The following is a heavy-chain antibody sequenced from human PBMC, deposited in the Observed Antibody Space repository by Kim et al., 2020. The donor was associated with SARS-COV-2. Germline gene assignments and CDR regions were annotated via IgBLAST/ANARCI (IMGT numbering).Heavy chain of an antibody. J-gene: IGHJ4*02. V-gene: IGHV3-33*01. CDR3: ARTRGFDY. CDR2: DGTNK. Sequence: DGTNKYYADSVKGRFTISRDNSKNTLYLQMTSRRAEDTAVYYCARTRGFDYWGQGTLVTVSS. D-gene: IGHD3-10*01.